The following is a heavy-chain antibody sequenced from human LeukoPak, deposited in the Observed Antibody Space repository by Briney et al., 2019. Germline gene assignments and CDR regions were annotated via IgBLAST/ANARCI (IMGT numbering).Heavy chain of an antibody. CDR1: GGSISSGGYS. V-gene: IGHV4-30-4*07. J-gene: IGHJ6*03. Sequence: SETLSLTCTVSGGSISSGGYSWSWIRQPPGKGLEWIGYIYYSGSTYYNPSLKSRVTISVDTSKNQFSLKLTSVTAADTAVYYCARGSPSHCSGGSCYFYYYYYMDVWGKGTTVTVSS. CDR3: ARGSPSHCSGGSCYFYYYYYMDV. CDR2: IYYSGST. D-gene: IGHD2-15*01.